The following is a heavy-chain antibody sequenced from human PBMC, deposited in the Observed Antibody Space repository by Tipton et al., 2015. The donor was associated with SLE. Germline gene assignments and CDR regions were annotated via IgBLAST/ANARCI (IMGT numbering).Heavy chain of an antibody. J-gene: IGHJ3*01. D-gene: IGHD2-21*01. CDR3: ARILIPVGFDV. CDR2: INYSGSI. V-gene: IGHV4-39*07. CDR1: GGSISSSSYY. Sequence: TLSLTCTVSGGSISSSSYYWGWVRQPPGEGLEWIANINYSGSIYYNPYLKSRVTISVDTSKKEVSLKLSSVTAADTAVYYCARILIPVGFDVWGQGTLVIVSS.